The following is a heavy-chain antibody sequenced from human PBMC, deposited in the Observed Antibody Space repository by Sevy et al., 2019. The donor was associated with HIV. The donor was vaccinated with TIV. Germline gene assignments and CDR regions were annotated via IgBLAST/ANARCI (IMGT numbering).Heavy chain of an antibody. V-gene: IGHV3-13*01. CDR3: ARAYSYGPKDV. J-gene: IGHJ6*02. Sequence: GGSLRLSCAASGFTFSSYDMHWVRQATGKGLEWVSTIGSAGDTYYPGSVKGRFTISIENAKNSLYLQMNSLRAGDTAVYYCARAYSYGPKDVWGQGTTVTVSS. CDR2: IGSAGDT. CDR1: GFTFSSYD. D-gene: IGHD5-18*01.